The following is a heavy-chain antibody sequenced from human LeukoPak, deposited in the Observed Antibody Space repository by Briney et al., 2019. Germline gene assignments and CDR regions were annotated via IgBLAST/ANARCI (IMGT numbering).Heavy chain of an antibody. J-gene: IGHJ4*02. Sequence: ASVKVSCKASGYTFTGYYMHWVRQAPGQGLEWMGRINPNSGGTNYAQKFQGRVTMTRDTSISTAYMELSRLRSDDTGVYYCARDRGYCSSTSCLRDDYWGQGTLVTVS. V-gene: IGHV1-2*05. D-gene: IGHD2-2*01. CDR1: GYTFTGYY. CDR2: INPNSGGT. CDR3: ARDRGYCSSTSCLRDDY.